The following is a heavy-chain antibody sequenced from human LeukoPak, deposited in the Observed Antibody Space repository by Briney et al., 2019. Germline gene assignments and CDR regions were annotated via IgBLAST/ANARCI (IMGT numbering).Heavy chain of an antibody. J-gene: IGHJ4*02. D-gene: IGHD1-1*01. CDR2: VHHSGST. CDR1: GDSISSHY. CDR3: ASNWSDFDY. V-gene: IGHV4-59*08. Sequence: PSETLSLTCTVSGDSISSHYWSWIRQSPGRGLEWIAYVHHSGSTNYNPSLASRVSILMDTSKNQFSLKLSSVTAADTAVYYYASNWSDFDYWGQGILVTVSS.